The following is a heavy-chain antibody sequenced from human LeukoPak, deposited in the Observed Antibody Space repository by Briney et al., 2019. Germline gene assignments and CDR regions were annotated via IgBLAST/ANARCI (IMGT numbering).Heavy chain of an antibody. D-gene: IGHD4-17*01. CDR2: LSNDETYI. CDR1: GFTFSSHW. J-gene: IGHJ4*02. V-gene: IGHV3-74*03. CDR3: ATAYGEDFDY. Sequence: GGSLRLSCVASGFTFSSHWMHWVRQAPGKGLVWVSRLSNDETYIEYADSVKGRFTISRDNSKNTLYLQMSSLRAEDTAVYYCATAYGEDFDYWGQGTLVTVSS.